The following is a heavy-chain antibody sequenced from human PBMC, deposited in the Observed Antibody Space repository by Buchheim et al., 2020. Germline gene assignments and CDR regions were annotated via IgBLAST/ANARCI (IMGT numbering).Heavy chain of an antibody. CDR3: ARDPRVDHNGMDV. CDR1: GFSFSSSY. D-gene: IGHD1-14*01. J-gene: IGHJ6*02. V-gene: IGHV3-66*02. CDR2: IFFDGSP. Sequence: EQLVESGGGVVQPGRSLRLSCAASGFSFSSSYMNWVRQAPGKGLEWVSTIFFDGSPHYADSVKGRFTISRDNHENMVYLQMNSLRPEDTAVYYCARDPRVDHNGMDVWGQGTT.